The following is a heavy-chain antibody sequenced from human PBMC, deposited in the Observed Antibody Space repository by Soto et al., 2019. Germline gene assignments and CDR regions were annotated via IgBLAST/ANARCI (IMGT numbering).Heavy chain of an antibody. CDR3: AREEELFPPIYGRDV. D-gene: IGHD3-10*01. CDR1: GYTFTSYG. Sequence: ASVKVSCKASGYTFTSYGISWVRQAPGQGLEWMGWISAYNGNTNYAQKLQGRVTMTTDTSTSTAYMELRSLRSDDTAVYYCAREEELFPPIYGRDVWGQGTTVTVPS. J-gene: IGHJ6*02. CDR2: ISAYNGNT. V-gene: IGHV1-18*01.